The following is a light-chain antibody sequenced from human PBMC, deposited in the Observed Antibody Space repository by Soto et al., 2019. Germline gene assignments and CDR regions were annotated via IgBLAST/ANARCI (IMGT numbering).Light chain of an antibody. CDR1: HIIGSW. J-gene: IGKJ4*01. V-gene: IGKV1-5*01. Sequence: IPRTPSPATRTASVGERVTITFPARHIIGSWLAWYQQQPGAAPILLIYDSSGLERVVPSMFSGSGSGTECPLTISLLPPDDSATYYCQQYNTHSTFGEGTKADI. CDR2: DSS. CDR3: QQYNTHST.